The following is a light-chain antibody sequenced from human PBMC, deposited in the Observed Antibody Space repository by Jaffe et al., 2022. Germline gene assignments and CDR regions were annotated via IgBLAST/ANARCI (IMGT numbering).Light chain of an antibody. CDR3: YSTDSSGNRV. V-gene: IGLV3-10*01. J-gene: IGLJ3*02. CDR1: ALPKKY. Sequence: SYELTQPPSVSVSPGQTARITCSGDALPKKYPYWYQQKSGQAPVLVISEDNKRPSGIPERFSGSSSGTMATLTISGAQVEDEADYYCYSTDSSGNRVFGGGTKLTVL. CDR2: EDN.